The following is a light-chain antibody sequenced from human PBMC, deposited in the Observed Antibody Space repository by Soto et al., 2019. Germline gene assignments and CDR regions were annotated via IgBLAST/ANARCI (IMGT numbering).Light chain of an antibody. V-gene: IGLV2-14*01. CDR1: SSDVGGYNY. J-gene: IGLJ1*01. CDR2: EVS. CDR3: TSYTSSSTYV. Sequence: QSALTQPASVSGSPGQSITISCTGTSSDVGGYNYVSWYQQYPGKAPKLMIYEVSNRPSEVSIRFSGSKSGNTASLTISGLQAEDEADYYCTSYTSSSTYVFGTGTKLTVL.